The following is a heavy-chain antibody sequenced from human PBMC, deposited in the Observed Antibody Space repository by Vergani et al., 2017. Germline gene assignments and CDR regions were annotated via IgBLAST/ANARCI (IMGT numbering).Heavy chain of an antibody. CDR1: GFTHSPFG. CDR2: ISFDGNQR. CDR3: AKDRNLGDNNHYFYMDV. V-gene: IGHV3-30*18. D-gene: IGHD1/OR15-1a*01. J-gene: IGHJ6*03. Sequence: QVQLVESGGGVVQSGESLRLSCVASGFTHSPFGAFGMHWVRQAPGKGLVWVAVISFDGNQRDYSDSVKGRFTISRDNSTNTLYLQMSSLRAEDTGVFFCAKDRNLGDNNHYFYMDVWGKGTTVTVSS.